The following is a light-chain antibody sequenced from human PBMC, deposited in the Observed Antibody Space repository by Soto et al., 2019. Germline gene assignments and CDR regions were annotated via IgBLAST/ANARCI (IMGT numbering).Light chain of an antibody. CDR2: DAS. Sequence: EIVLTQSPATLSLSPGERATLSCRASQSVSSYLAWYQHKPGQAPRLLINDASNRATGIPARFSGSGSGTDFTLTISSLEAEDFAVYYCQQRTNWPSSTFGQGTRLEIK. V-gene: IGKV3-11*01. CDR3: QQRTNWPSST. CDR1: QSVSSY. J-gene: IGKJ5*01.